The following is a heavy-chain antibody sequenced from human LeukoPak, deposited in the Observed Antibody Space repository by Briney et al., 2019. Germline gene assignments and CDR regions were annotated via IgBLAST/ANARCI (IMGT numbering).Heavy chain of an antibody. D-gene: IGHD3-22*01. J-gene: IGHJ4*02. Sequence: GGSLRLSCAASGFTFSDYYMSWIRQAPGKGLEWVSYISSRGSTIYYADSVKGRFTISRDNAKNSLYLQMNSLRAEDTAVYYCARSYDSSGYYYDYWGQGTLVTVSS. CDR1: GFTFSDYY. V-gene: IGHV3-11*01. CDR3: ARSYDSSGYYYDY. CDR2: ISSRGSTI.